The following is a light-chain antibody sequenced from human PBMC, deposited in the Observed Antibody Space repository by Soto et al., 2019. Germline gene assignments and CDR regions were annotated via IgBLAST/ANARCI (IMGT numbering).Light chain of an antibody. Sequence: IVMTQSPAALSVSPGERATLSCRASQSVSSSYLAWYQQKPGQAPRLLIYDASNRATGIPARFSGSGSGTDFTLTISSLEPEDFAVYYCQQRSNWPTFGQGTKVDIK. CDR1: QSVSSSY. J-gene: IGKJ1*01. V-gene: IGKV3-11*01. CDR2: DAS. CDR3: QQRSNWPT.